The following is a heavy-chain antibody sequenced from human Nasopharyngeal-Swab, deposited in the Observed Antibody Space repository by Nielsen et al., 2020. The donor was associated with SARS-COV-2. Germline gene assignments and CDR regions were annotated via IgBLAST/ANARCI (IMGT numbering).Heavy chain of an antibody. V-gene: IGHV3-53*01. Sequence: GEFLKICCVVYGFRVSSKYMSWVCKDPGKGLEWVSVIYSGGSTYYADSVKGRFTISRDNSKNTLYLQMNSLRAEDTAVYYCAREGGSSGWYYFDYWGQGTLVTVSS. J-gene: IGHJ4*02. CDR1: GFRVSSKY. D-gene: IGHD6-19*01. CDR2: IYSGGST. CDR3: AREGGSSGWYYFDY.